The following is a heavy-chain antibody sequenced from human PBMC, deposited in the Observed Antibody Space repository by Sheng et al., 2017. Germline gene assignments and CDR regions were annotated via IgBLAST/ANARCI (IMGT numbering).Heavy chain of an antibody. V-gene: IGHV3-7*01. CDR2: ISQGGSQR. J-gene: IGHJ4*02. CDR1: GFSFSGYW. CDR3: ARVGFPYNAGWYVAY. D-gene: IGHD1-20*01. Sequence: EVQLVESGGGLVQPGGSLRLSCSASGFSFSGYWMSWVRQAPGKGLEWVATISQGGSQRSYVDVCEGPIHHLQRQRQELTVSANDSLRAEDTAVYYCARVGFPYNAGWYVAYWGQ.